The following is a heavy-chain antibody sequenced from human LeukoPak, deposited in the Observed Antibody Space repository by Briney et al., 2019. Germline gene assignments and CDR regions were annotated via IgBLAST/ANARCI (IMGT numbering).Heavy chain of an antibody. D-gene: IGHD3-16*01. CDR2: ISSSSSNI. Sequence: GGSLRLSCAASGFTFSNFNMNWVRQAPGKGLEWVSYISSSSSNIYYADSVKGRFTISRDNAKNLLYLQMNSLRAEDTAVYYCVRRFGYWGQGTLVTVSS. V-gene: IGHV3-48*01. CDR3: VRRFGY. CDR1: GFTFSNFN. J-gene: IGHJ4*02.